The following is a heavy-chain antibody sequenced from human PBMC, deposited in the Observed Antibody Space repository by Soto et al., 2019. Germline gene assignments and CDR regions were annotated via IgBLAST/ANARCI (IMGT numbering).Heavy chain of an antibody. CDR2: IFSSGTT. J-gene: IGHJ6*02. Sequence: TSETLSLTCSVSGGSISSGNNYWSWIRQAPGKGLEWIGYIFSSGTTYYNPSLKSRLTMSLDTSQNQFSLKLNSVTAADTAVYFCARVPSPFDFYYAMDVWGQGTTVTVSS. V-gene: IGHV4-30-4*02. D-gene: IGHD3-16*01. CDR3: ARVPSPFDFYYAMDV. CDR1: GGSISSGNNY.